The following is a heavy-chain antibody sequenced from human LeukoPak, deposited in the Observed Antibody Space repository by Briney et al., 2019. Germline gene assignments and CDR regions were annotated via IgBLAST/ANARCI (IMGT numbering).Heavy chain of an antibody. CDR3: AGSSGWYDGGWFDP. D-gene: IGHD6-19*01. CDR2: ISGSGGST. CDR1: GFTFSSYA. Sequence: QSGGSLRLSCAASGFTFSSYAMSWVRQAPGKGLEWVSAISGSGGSTYYADSVKGRFTISRDNSKNTLYLQMNSLRAEDTAVYYCAGSSGWYDGGWFDPWGQGTLVTVSS. V-gene: IGHV3-23*01. J-gene: IGHJ5*02.